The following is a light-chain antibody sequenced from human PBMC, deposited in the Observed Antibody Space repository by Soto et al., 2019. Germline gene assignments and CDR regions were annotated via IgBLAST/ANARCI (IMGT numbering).Light chain of an antibody. CDR3: QQRSNFT. V-gene: IGKV3D-11*02. CDR1: QSVGSN. CDR2: DAS. Sequence: EIVMTQSPATLSVSPGERAPLSCRASQSVGSNLAWYQQKPGRAPRLLIYDASTRATGIPARFSGSGPGTDFTLTISSLEPEDFAVYYCQQRSNFTFGQGTRLEIK. J-gene: IGKJ5*01.